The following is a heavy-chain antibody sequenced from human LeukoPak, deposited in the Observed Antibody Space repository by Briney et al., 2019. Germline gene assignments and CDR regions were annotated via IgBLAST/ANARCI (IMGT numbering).Heavy chain of an antibody. D-gene: IGHD6-19*01. CDR1: GFTFSSYA. CDR2: ISYDGSNK. Sequence: PGGSLRLSCAASGFTFSSYAMSWVRQAPGKGLEWVAVISYDGSNKYYADSVKGRFTISRDNSKNTLYLQMNSLRAEDTAVYYCAKDDGSIAVAGTPYYFDYWGQGTLVTVSS. V-gene: IGHV3-30*18. CDR3: AKDDGSIAVAGTPYYFDY. J-gene: IGHJ4*02.